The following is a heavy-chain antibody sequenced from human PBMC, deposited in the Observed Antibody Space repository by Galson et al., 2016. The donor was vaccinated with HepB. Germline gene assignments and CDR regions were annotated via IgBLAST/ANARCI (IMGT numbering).Heavy chain of an antibody. CDR2: IWKDGTQK. Sequence: SLRLSCAASGFTFSRYGMHWVRQAPGKGLEWVAVIWKDGTQKYYGESVKGRFTISRDNSNNTLYLQMNSLRGEDTAVYYCARSDTAMVADLDSRGQGTQVIVSS. D-gene: IGHD5-18*01. V-gene: IGHV3-33*01. CDR1: GFTFSRYG. CDR3: ARSDTAMVADLDS. J-gene: IGHJ4*02.